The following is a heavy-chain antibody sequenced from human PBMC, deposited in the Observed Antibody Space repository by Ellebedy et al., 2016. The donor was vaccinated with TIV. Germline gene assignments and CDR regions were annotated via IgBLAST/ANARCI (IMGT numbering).Heavy chain of an antibody. D-gene: IGHD3-9*01. CDR3: AKGSLLTAYATDDFDY. CDR1: GFTFSSYG. V-gene: IGHV3-33*06. J-gene: IGHJ4*02. Sequence: PGGSLRLSCAASGFTFSSYGMHWVRQAPGKGLEWVAVIWYDGSNKYYAGSVKGRFTISRDNSKNTVYLQMNSLRVEDTATYYCAKGSLLTAYATDDFDYWGQGILVTVSS. CDR2: IWYDGSNK.